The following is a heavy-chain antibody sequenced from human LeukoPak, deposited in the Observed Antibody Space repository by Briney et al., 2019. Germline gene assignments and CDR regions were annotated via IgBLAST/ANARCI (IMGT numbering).Heavy chain of an antibody. J-gene: IGHJ4*02. CDR3: ARAQGGYYDSSGYDY. D-gene: IGHD3-22*01. CDR2: ITSSSTYI. CDR1: RFTFSNYS. V-gene: IGHV3-21*01. Sequence: GGSLRLSCAASRFTFSNYSMNWVRQAPGKGLEWVSSITSSSTYIYYADSVEGRLTISRDNAKNSLYLQMNSLRAEDTAVYYCARAQGGYYDSSGYDYWGQGTLVTVSS.